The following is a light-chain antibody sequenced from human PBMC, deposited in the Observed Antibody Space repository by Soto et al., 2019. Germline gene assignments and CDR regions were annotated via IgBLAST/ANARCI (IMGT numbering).Light chain of an antibody. V-gene: IGKV3-20*01. CDR2: GTS. CDR3: HQHARSPHT. CDR1: QSVGSTY. J-gene: IGKJ3*01. Sequence: EIVLTQSPGIMSLSPGERATLSCRASQSVGSTYLAWYQQKPGQAPRLLIYGTSTRATGIPDRFSGSGSGTDFTLTISRQEPEDLAVYFCHQHARSPHTFGPGTKVEIK.